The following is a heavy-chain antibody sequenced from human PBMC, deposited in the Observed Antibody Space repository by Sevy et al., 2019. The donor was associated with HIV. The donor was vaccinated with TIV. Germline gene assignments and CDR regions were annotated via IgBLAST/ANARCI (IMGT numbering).Heavy chain of an antibody. CDR2: LDPEYGET. J-gene: IGHJ4*01. V-gene: IGHV1-24*01. Sequence: ASVKVSYKVSGNTLTELSLHWVRQTPGKGLEWMGGLDPEYGETIYAQKFQGRVTMTEDTSTNTAYMELRGLKSGDTAVYYCATDTAGRWLQLRWCFDNWGQGTLVTVSS. CDR3: ATDTAGRWLQLRWCFDN. CDR1: GNTLTELS. D-gene: IGHD5-12*01.